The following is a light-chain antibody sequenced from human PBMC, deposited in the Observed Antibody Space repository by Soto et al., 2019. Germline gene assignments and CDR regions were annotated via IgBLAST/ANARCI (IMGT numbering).Light chain of an antibody. V-gene: IGKV1-5*01. CDR1: QSINVW. CDR2: DAS. Sequence: DIQMTQSPSTLSASVGDSVTISCRASQSINVWLAWYQQKPGKAPKLLIYDASRLERGVASRFSGRGSGTEFTLTISSLQADDFATYYCQQYDSNSPWTFGQGTKVDIK. CDR3: QQYDSNSPWT. J-gene: IGKJ1*01.